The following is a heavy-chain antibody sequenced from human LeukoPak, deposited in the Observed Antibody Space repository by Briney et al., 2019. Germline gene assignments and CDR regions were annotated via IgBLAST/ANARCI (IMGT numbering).Heavy chain of an antibody. CDR2: IWYDGSNK. CDR3: ARDRGQWLVLDAFDI. D-gene: IGHD6-19*01. Sequence: GGSPRLSCAASGFTFSSYGMHWVRQAPGKGLEWVAVIWYDGSNKYYADSVKGRFTISRDNSKNTLYLQMNSLRAEDTAVYYCARDRGQWLVLDAFDIWGQGTMVTVSS. V-gene: IGHV3-33*01. J-gene: IGHJ3*02. CDR1: GFTFSSYG.